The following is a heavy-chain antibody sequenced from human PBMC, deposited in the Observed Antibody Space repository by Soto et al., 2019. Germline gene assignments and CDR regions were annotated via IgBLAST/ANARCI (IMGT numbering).Heavy chain of an antibody. CDR2: MNPNSGNT. V-gene: IGHV1-8*01. Sequence: QVQLVQSGAEVKKPGASVKVSCKASGYTFTSYDINWVRQATGQGLEWMGWMNPNSGNTGYAQKFQGRVTMTRNTSISIAYMELSSLRSEDTAVYYCARGLRFLEWLFLDWFDPWGQGTLVTVSS. D-gene: IGHD3-3*01. CDR1: GYTFTSYD. CDR3: ARGLRFLEWLFLDWFDP. J-gene: IGHJ5*02.